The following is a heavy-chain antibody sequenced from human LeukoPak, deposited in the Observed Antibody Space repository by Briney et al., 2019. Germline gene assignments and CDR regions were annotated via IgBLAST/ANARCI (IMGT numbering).Heavy chain of an antibody. J-gene: IGHJ6*03. Sequence: THSETLSLTCAVYGGSFSGYYWSWIRQPPGKGLEWIGEINHSGSTNYNPSLKSRVTISVDTSKNQFSLKLSSVTAADTAVYYCARRMRWDSSGWGNYYYYMDVWGKGTTVTISS. CDR2: INHSGST. CDR1: GGSFSGYY. CDR3: ARRMRWDSSGWGNYYYYMDV. D-gene: IGHD6-19*01. V-gene: IGHV4-34*01.